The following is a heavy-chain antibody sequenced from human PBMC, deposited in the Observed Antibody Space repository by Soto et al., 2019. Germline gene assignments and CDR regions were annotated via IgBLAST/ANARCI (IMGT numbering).Heavy chain of an antibody. CDR3: ARGVGSGTYYNQYNWFDP. CDR1: GGTFSSYA. V-gene: IGHV1-69*05. J-gene: IGHJ5*02. CDR2: IITNFGTA. Sequence: GASVKVSCKASGGTFSSYAITWVRQAPGQGLEWMGGIITNFGTANYAQKLQGRVTMTTDASTSTAYMELRSLRSDDTAVYYCARGVGSGTYYNQYNWFDPWGQGTLVTVSS. D-gene: IGHD3-10*01.